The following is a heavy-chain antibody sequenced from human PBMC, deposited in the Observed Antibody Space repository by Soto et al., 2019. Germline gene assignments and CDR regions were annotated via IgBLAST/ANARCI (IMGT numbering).Heavy chain of an antibody. J-gene: IGHJ4*02. Sequence: EVQLLESGGGLVQPGGSLRLSCAASGFSFSTYAMTWVRQAPGRGLEWVSNLSGNGGKKAYADSVRGRFTISRDNAQNTLYLYMNRPRVEDTAIYYCAKFSAASVFDISSAPDYWGQGTLVTVSS. V-gene: IGHV3-23*01. CDR3: AKFSAASVFDISSAPDY. CDR1: GFSFSTYA. CDR2: LSGNGGKK. D-gene: IGHD6-6*01.